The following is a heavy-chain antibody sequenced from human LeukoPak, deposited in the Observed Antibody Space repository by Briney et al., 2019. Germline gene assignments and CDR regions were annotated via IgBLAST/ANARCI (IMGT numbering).Heavy chain of an antibody. CDR2: ISGSGLST. CDR1: GFTFASYV. V-gene: IGHV3-23*01. Sequence: PGGSLRLSCAASGFTFASYVMSWVRQAPGKGLEWVSAISGSGLSTYYADSVKGRFTISRDNSKNTLYLQMDSPRAEDTAVYYCAKALYDSSGPWGMDVWGQGSTVTVSS. CDR3: AKALYDSSGPWGMDV. D-gene: IGHD3-22*01. J-gene: IGHJ6*02.